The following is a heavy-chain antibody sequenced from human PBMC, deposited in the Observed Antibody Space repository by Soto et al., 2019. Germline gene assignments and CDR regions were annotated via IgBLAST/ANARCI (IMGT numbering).Heavy chain of an antibody. J-gene: IGHJ4*02. CDR3: AKRSIAVAGAGYFFDY. CDR1: GFTFSSYA. CDR2: ISGGGGST. D-gene: IGHD6-19*01. Sequence: GGSLRLSCAASGFTFSSYAMSWVRQAPGKGLEWVSGISGGGGSTYYADSVKGRFTISRDNSKSTLHLQMNSLRAEDTAIYYCAKRSIAVAGAGYFFDYWGQGTLVTVSS. V-gene: IGHV3-23*01.